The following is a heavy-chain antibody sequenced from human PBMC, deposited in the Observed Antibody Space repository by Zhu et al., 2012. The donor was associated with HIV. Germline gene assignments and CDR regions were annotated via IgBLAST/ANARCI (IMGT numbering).Heavy chain of an antibody. CDR3: ARRGIAAAGRGAEYFQH. J-gene: IGHJ1*01. V-gene: IGHV4-39*01. Sequence: QVQLQESGPGLVKPSETLSLTCTVSGGSISSSSYYWGWIRQPPGKGLEWIGSIYYSGSTYYNPSLKSRVTISVDTSKNQFSLKLSSVTAADTAVYYCARRGIAAAGRGAEYFQHWGQGTLVTVSS. CDR2: IYYSGST. D-gene: IGHD6-13*01. CDR1: GGSISSSSYY.